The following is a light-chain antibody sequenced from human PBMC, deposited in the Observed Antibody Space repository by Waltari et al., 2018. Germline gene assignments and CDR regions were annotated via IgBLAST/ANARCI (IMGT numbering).Light chain of an antibody. CDR3: CSYAGRGTYV. V-gene: IGLV2-23*02. Sequence: QSALTQPASVSGTPGQSITISCSGTTSDVGSYDLVPWYQQHPGEAPKPLICEVFKRPPDTSSRFSGAKSGSTASLTISGLQPEDEADYYCCSYAGRGTYVFGSGTKVTVL. CDR1: TSDVGSYDL. J-gene: IGLJ1*01. CDR2: EVF.